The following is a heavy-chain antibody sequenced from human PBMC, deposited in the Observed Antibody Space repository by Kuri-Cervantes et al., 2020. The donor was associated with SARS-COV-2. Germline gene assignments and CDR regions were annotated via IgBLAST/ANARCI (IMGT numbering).Heavy chain of an antibody. Sequence: ASVKVSCKASGYTFTSYGISWVRQAPGQGLEWMGWISAYNGNTSYAQKLQGRVTMTTDTSTSTAYMELRSLRSDDTAVYYVARGEGAAPDLDAFDIWGQGTMVTVSS. D-gene: IGHD1-26*01. CDR2: ISAYNGNT. CDR3: ARGEGAAPDLDAFDI. CDR1: GYTFTSYG. J-gene: IGHJ3*02. V-gene: IGHV1-18*01.